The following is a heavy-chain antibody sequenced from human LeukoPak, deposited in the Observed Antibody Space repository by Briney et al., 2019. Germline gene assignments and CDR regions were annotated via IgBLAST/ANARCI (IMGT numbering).Heavy chain of an antibody. D-gene: IGHD5-24*01. CDR1: GFTFSSYW. Sequence: PGGSLRLXCAASGFTFSSYWMSWVRQAPGKGLEWVANIKQDGSEKYYVDSVKGRFTISRDNAKNSLYLQMNSLRAEDTAVYYCARDQWGRWLQFGRNIDYWGQGTLVTVSS. V-gene: IGHV3-7*01. J-gene: IGHJ4*02. CDR3: ARDQWGRWLQFGRNIDY. CDR2: IKQDGSEK.